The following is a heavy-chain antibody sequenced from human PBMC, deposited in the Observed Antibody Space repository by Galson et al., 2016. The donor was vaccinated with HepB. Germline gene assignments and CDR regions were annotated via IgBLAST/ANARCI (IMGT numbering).Heavy chain of an antibody. J-gene: IGHJ4*02. Sequence: SLRLSCASSGFSFGDYAMTWFRQAPGKGLEWVGFIRSKPYNGTTEYAASVKGRFTISRDDSKSIAYLQMNSLKTEDTAVYYCTRDSPEQLVRNFDHWGQGTLVTVSS. CDR1: GFSFGDYA. D-gene: IGHD6-13*01. V-gene: IGHV3-49*03. CDR3: TRDSPEQLVRNFDH. CDR2: IRSKPYNGTT.